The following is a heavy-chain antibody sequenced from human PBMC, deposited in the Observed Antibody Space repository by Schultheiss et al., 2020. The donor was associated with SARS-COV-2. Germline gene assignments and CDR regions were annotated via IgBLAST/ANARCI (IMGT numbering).Heavy chain of an antibody. V-gene: IGHV1-69*04. J-gene: IGHJ5*02. CDR1: GGTFSSYA. D-gene: IGHD2-2*01. Sequence: SVKVSCKASGGTFSSYAISWVRQAPGQGLEWMGRIIPIFGIANYAQKFQGRVTITADKSTSTAYMELSSLRSDDTAVYYCARVWGLGRRYCSSTSCPQANWFDPWGQGTLVTVSS. CDR3: ARVWGLGRRYCSSTSCPQANWFDP. CDR2: IIPIFGIA.